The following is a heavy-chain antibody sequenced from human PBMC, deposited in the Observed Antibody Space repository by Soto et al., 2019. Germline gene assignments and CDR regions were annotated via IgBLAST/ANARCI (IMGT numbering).Heavy chain of an antibody. CDR2: IYYIGST. CDR1: GGSISSYY. CDR3: ARGLRRQLLNWFDP. Sequence: SLETLSLTCTVSGGSISSYYWSWIRQPPGKGLEWIGYIYYIGSTNYNPSLKSRVTISVDTSKNQFSLKLSSVTAADTAVYYCARGLRRQLLNWFDPWGQGTLVTVSS. V-gene: IGHV4-59*01. J-gene: IGHJ5*02. D-gene: IGHD2-2*01.